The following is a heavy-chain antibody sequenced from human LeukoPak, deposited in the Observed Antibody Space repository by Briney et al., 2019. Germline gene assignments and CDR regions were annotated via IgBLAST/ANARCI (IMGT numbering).Heavy chain of an antibody. J-gene: IGHJ5*02. V-gene: IGHV3-11*01. CDR3: ARAPKFRLVGVPKGPFDP. CDR2: ISSSGSTI. Sequence: GGSLRLSCAASGFTFSDYYMSWIRQAPGKGLEWVSYISSSGSTIYYADSVKGRFTISRDNAKNSLYLQMNSLRAEDTAVYYCARAPKFRLVGVPKGPFDPWGQGSLVTVSS. CDR1: GFTFSDYY. D-gene: IGHD1-26*01.